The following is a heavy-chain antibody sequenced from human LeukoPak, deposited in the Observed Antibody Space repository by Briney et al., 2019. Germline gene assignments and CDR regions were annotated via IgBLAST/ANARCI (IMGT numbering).Heavy chain of an antibody. V-gene: IGHV3-15*01. CDR2: IKSKTDSGTT. Sequence: GGSLRLSCAASGFTFSNAWMSWVRQAPGKGLEWVGRIKSKTDSGTTDYAAPVKGRFTISRDDSKNTLYLQMNSLKTEDTAVYYCTTDRDYYDILTGYISYYFDYWGQGTLVTVSS. J-gene: IGHJ4*02. D-gene: IGHD3-9*01. CDR1: GFTFSNAW. CDR3: TTDRDYYDILTGYISYYFDY.